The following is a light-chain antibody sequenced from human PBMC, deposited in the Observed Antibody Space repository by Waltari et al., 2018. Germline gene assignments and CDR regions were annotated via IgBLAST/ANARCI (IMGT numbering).Light chain of an antibody. Sequence: SYVLTQPPSVSVAPGETARTTCGGDNIGSYSVHWYQQKPGQAPVLVMRYDSDRPSGIPERFSGSNAANTATLTISRVEAGDEANYYCQVWHAAIDPGVFGTGTEVTV. CDR3: QVWHAAIDPGV. V-gene: IGLV3-21*04. CDR1: NIGSYS. J-gene: IGLJ1*01. CDR2: YDS.